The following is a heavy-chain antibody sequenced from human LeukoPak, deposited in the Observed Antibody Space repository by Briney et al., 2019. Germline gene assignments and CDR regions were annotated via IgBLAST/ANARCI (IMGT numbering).Heavy chain of an antibody. J-gene: IGHJ4*02. CDR2: ISGSGGST. V-gene: IGHV3-23*01. Sequence: GGSLRLSCAASGFTFSSYVMSWVRQAPGKGLEWVSGISGSGGSTYYADSVKGRFTISRDNSKNTLYLQMNSLRAEDTAVYYCAKGIQLWLNYFDYWGQGTLVTVSS. D-gene: IGHD5-18*01. CDR3: AKGIQLWLNYFDY. CDR1: GFTFSSYV.